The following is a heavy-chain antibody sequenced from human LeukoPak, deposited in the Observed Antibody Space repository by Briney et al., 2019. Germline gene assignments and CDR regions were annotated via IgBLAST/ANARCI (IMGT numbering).Heavy chain of an antibody. Sequence: SQTLSLTCAISGDSVSSNSAAWNWIRQSPSRGLEWLGRTYYRSKWYTDSAVSVKSRITINPDTSKNQFSLQLSSVTPADTAGYYCAREGATEYSLDAFDIWGQGTMVIVSS. CDR1: GDSVSSNSAA. D-gene: IGHD1-26*01. V-gene: IGHV6-1*01. CDR3: AREGATEYSLDAFDI. CDR2: TYYRSKWYT. J-gene: IGHJ3*02.